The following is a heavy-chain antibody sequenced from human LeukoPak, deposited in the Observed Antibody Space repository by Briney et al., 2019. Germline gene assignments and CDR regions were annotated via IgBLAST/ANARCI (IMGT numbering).Heavy chain of an antibody. CDR3: AKGGYYYYSSGYLDY. CDR2: ISGSGGST. Sequence: GGSLRLSCAASGFTFSSYAMRWVRQAPGKGLEWVSAISGSGGSTYYANSVKGRFTISRDNSKNTLYLQMNSLRAEATAVYYCAKGGYYYYSSGYLDYWGQGTLVTVSS. D-gene: IGHD3-22*01. CDR1: GFTFSSYA. V-gene: IGHV3-23*01. J-gene: IGHJ4*02.